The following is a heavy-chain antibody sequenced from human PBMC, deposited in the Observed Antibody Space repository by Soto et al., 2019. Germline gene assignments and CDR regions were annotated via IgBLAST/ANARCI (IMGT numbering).Heavy chain of an antibody. CDR1: GGSFSGYY. Sequence: SETLSLTCAVYGGSFSGYYWSWIRQPPGKGLEWIGEINHSGSTNYNPSLKSRVTISVDTSKNQFSLKLSSVTAADTAVYYCAILRNFDYWGQGTLVTVSS. V-gene: IGHV4-34*01. CDR2: INHSGST. J-gene: IGHJ4*02. D-gene: IGHD3-3*01. CDR3: AILRNFDY.